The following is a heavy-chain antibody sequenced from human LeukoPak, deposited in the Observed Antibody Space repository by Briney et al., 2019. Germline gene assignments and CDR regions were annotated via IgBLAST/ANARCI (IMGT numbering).Heavy chain of an antibody. V-gene: IGHV3-30*18. CDR2: ISYDGSNK. J-gene: IGHJ4*02. CDR1: GFTFSKYG. Sequence: GGSLRLSCAASGFTFSKYGMHWVRQAAGKGLEWVAVISYDGSNKYYADSVKGRFTISRDNSKNTLYLQMNSLRAEDTAVYYCAKAVEMATINYFDYWGQGTLVTVSS. D-gene: IGHD5-24*01. CDR3: AKAVEMATINYFDY.